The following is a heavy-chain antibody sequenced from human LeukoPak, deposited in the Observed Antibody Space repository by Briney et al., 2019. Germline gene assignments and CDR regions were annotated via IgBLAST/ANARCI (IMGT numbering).Heavy chain of an antibody. CDR3: ARAPTSGYSSGWLSY. J-gene: IGHJ4*02. Sequence: PSETLSLTCTVSGGSISSYYWSWIRQPPGKGLEWIGYIYYSGSTNYNPSLKSRVTISVDTSKNQFSLKLSSVTAADTAVYYCARAPTSGYSSGWLSYWGQGTLVTVSS. D-gene: IGHD6-19*01. CDR1: GGSISSYY. CDR2: IYYSGST. V-gene: IGHV4-59*01.